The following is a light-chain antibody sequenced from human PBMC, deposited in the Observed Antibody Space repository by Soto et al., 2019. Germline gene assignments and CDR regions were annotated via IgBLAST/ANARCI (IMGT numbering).Light chain of an antibody. CDR2: DAS. V-gene: IGKV3-11*01. J-gene: IGKJ3*01. CDR3: QQRST. Sequence: EIVLTQSPATLSLSPGERATLSCRASQSVSSYLAWYQQKPGQAPRLLIYDASNRATGIPARFSGSGSGTDFTLTISILEPEDFAVYYCQQRSTFGPGTKVDLK. CDR1: QSVSSY.